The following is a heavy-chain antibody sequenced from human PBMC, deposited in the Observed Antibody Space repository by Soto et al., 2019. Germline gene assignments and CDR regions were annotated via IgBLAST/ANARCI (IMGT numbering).Heavy chain of an antibody. CDR2: ISGSGFKK. CDR3: AKNQGVELVPLATVDWFDP. Sequence: VSLRLSCAASGFIFENFGMSWVRQAPGKGLEWISSISGSGFKKYYADSVKGRFTISRDNSKSTVYLELNNLSAEDTAVYHCAKNQGVELVPLATVDWFDPWGQGSVVSVSS. V-gene: IGHV3-23*01. CDR1: GFIFENFG. J-gene: IGHJ5*02. D-gene: IGHD1-26*01.